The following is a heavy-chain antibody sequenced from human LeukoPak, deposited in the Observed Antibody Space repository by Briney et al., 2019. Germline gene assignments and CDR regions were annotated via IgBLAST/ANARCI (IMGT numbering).Heavy chain of an antibody. Sequence: PGASLRLSCAASGFTFSSYAMSWVRQAPGKGLEWVSAISGSGGSTYYADSVKGRFTISRDNSKNTLYLQMNSLRAEDTAVYYCASTPTGLDAFDVWGQGTMVTVSS. CDR1: GFTFSSYA. J-gene: IGHJ3*01. D-gene: IGHD2-15*01. CDR3: ASTPTGLDAFDV. V-gene: IGHV3-23*01. CDR2: ISGSGGST.